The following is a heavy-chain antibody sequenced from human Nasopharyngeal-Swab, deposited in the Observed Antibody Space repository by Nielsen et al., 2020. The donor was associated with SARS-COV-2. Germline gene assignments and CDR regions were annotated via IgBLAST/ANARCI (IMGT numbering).Heavy chain of an antibody. CDR2: IGTAGDT. V-gene: IGHV3-13*01. J-gene: IGHJ6*02. CDR1: GFTFSSYD. Sequence: GESLKISCAASGFTFSSYDMHWVRQATGKGLEWVSAIGTAGDTYYPGSVKGRFTISRDNAKNSLYLQMNSLRAEDTAVYYCARENYGSGSYSPSYYYYYGMDVWGQGTTVTVSS. D-gene: IGHD3-10*01. CDR3: ARENYGSGSYSPSYYYYYGMDV.